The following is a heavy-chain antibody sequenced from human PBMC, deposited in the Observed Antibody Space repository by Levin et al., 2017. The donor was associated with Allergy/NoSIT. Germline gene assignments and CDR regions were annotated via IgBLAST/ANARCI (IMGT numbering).Heavy chain of an antibody. V-gene: IGHV2-70*11. J-gene: IGHJ6*03. CDR3: ARIIIAAAGSIYYYYYYMDV. Sequence: QTLSLTCTFSGFSLSTSGMCVSWIRQPPGKALEWLARIDWDDDKYYSTSLKTRLTISKDTSKNQVVLTMTNMDPVDTATYYCARIIIAAAGSIYYYYYYMDVWGKGTTVTVSS. CDR1: GFSLSTSGMC. D-gene: IGHD6-13*01. CDR2: IDWDDDK.